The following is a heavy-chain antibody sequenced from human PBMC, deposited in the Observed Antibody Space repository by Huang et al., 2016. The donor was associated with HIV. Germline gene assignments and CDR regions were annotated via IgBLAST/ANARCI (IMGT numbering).Heavy chain of an antibody. CDR3: ARAPHYGSGSYYY. Sequence: QVQLHQWGAGLLKPSETLSLTCAVYGGSFSGYYWSWIRQPPGKGLEWSGEITHSGSTNYNPSSKSRVTIAEETAKNKFSLKLSSVTAADTAVYYCARAPHYGSGSYYYWGQGTLVTVSS. D-gene: IGHD3-10*01. V-gene: IGHV4-34*01. CDR2: ITHSGST. CDR1: GGSFSGYY. J-gene: IGHJ4*02.